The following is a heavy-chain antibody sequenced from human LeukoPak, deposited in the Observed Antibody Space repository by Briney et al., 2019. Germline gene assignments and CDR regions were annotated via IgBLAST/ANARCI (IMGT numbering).Heavy chain of an antibody. CDR2: IRYDGSNK. Sequence: GGSLRLSCAASGFTFSSYGMHWVRQAPGKGLEWVAFIRYDGSNKYYADSVKGRFTISRDNSKNTLYLQMNSLRAEDTAVYYCARGSNRYSGYDAPDYWGQGTLVTVSS. CDR3: ARGSNRYSGYDAPDY. V-gene: IGHV3-30*02. J-gene: IGHJ4*02. CDR1: GFTFSSYG. D-gene: IGHD5-12*01.